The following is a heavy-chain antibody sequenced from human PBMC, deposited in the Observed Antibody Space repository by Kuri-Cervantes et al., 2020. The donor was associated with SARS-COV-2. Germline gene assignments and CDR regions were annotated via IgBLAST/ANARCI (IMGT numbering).Heavy chain of an antibody. CDR2: IYSGGST. CDR1: GFTVSSNY. CDR3: AKVGYSYGFYYLDY. D-gene: IGHD5-18*01. J-gene: IGHJ4*02. V-gene: IGHV3-66*01. Sequence: GGSLRLSCAASGFTVSSNYMSWVRQAPGKGLEWVSVIYSGGSTYYADSVKGRFTISRDNSNNTLYLQMNSLRAEDTAVYFCAKVGYSYGFYYLDYWGQGTLVTVSS.